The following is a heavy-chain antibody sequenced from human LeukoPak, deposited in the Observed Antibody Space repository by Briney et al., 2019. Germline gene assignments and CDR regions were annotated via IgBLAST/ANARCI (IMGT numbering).Heavy chain of an antibody. D-gene: IGHD6-13*01. J-gene: IGHJ6*02. CDR1: GGSISSSGYY. CDR3: AREKAAADPEEGSYYYGMDV. CDR2: IYYSGST. Sequence: SQTLSLTCSVSGGSISSSGYYWSWIRQHPGKGLEWSGYIYYSGSTYYNPSLESRVTISLDTSKNQFSLKLSSVTAADTAVYYCAREKAAADPEEGSYYYGMDVWGQGTTVTVSS. V-gene: IGHV4-31*03.